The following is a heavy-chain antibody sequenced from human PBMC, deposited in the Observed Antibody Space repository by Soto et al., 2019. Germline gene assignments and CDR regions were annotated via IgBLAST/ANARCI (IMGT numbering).Heavy chain of an antibody. CDR2: INHSGST. CDR3: TTQGVGFLHGLVDV. V-gene: IGHV4-34*01. Sequence: PSETLSLTCAVYGGSFSGYYWTWIRQPPGTGLEWIGEINHSGSTNYNPSLKSRVTISVDTSKNQFSLKLTSVTAADTAVYYCTTQGVGFLHGLVDVWGQGTTVTVSS. D-gene: IGHD3-10*01. CDR1: GGSFSGYY. J-gene: IGHJ6*02.